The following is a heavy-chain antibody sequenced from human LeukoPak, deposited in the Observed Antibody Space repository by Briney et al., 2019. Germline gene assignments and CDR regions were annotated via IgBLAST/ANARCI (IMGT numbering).Heavy chain of an antibody. CDR1: GFTFSSYA. Sequence: PVGSLRLSCAASGFTFSSYAMSWVRQAPGKGLEWVSAISGSGGSTYYADSVKGRFTISRDNSKNTLYLQMNSLRAEDTAVYYCAKDPDIVEVPAAEVDAFDIWGQGTMVTVSS. CDR2: ISGSGGST. CDR3: AKDPDIVEVPAAEVDAFDI. J-gene: IGHJ3*02. D-gene: IGHD2-2*01. V-gene: IGHV3-23*01.